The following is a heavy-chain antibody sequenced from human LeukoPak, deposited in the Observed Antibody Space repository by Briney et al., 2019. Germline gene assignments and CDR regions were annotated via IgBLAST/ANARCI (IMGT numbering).Heavy chain of an antibody. CDR1: GFSISRYS. Sequence: GGSLRLSCAASGFSISRYSMNWARQAPGKGLEWVSSISSWSSYIYYADSVKGRFTISRDNAKNSLYLQMNSLRAEDTATYYCARAEALKFRDFDYWGQGTLVTFSS. V-gene: IGHV3-21*01. CDR2: ISSWSSYI. CDR3: ARAEALKFRDFDY. J-gene: IGHJ4*02.